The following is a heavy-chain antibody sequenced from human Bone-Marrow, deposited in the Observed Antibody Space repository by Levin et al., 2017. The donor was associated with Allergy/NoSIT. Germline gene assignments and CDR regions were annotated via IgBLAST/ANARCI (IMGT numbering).Heavy chain of an antibody. V-gene: IGHV3-30*18. Sequence: GGSLRLSCAVSGFSFKSYGMHWVRQAPGKGLAWVAAISNDETKKYYADSVKGRFTISRDNSKSTLYLQMNSLRVEDTAVYFCAKVISSGWYVGDALDIWGQGTMVIVSS. J-gene: IGHJ3*02. D-gene: IGHD6-19*01. CDR3: AKVISSGWYVGDALDI. CDR1: GFSFKSYG. CDR2: ISNDETKK.